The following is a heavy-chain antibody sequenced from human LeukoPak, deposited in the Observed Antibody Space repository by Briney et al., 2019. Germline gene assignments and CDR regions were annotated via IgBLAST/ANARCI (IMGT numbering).Heavy chain of an antibody. Sequence: SETLSLTCAVSGVSFSGYYWSWVRQPPGKGLEWIGEINHSGSTNYNPSLKSRVTISVDTSKNQFSLKLSSVTAADTAVYYCARLRSYCGGDCFYYFDYWGQGTLVTVSS. D-gene: IGHD2-21*02. J-gene: IGHJ4*02. CDR1: GVSFSGYY. CDR2: INHSGST. V-gene: IGHV4-34*01. CDR3: ARLRSYCGGDCFYYFDY.